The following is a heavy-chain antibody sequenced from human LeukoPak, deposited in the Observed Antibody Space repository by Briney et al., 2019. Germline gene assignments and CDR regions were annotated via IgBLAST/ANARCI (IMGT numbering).Heavy chain of an antibody. D-gene: IGHD3-3*01. Sequence: GGSLRLSCAASGFTFSSYWMHWVRQAPGKGLVWVSRINTDGSSTSYADSVKGRFTISRDNAKNTLYLQMNSLRAEDTAVYYCAKGTDFWSGYYLNYWGQGTLVTVSS. CDR3: AKGTDFWSGYYLNY. V-gene: IGHV3-74*01. CDR2: INTDGSST. J-gene: IGHJ4*02. CDR1: GFTFSSYW.